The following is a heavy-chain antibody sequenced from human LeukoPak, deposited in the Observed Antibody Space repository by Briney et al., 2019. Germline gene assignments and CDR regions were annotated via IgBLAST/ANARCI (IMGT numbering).Heavy chain of an antibody. CDR2: ISGSGAST. CDR3: AKSPRSGYSSGWYYFDY. CDR1: GXTFSSYA. Sequence: TGGSLRLSCAASGXTFSSYAMTWVRQAPGKGLEWVSGISGSGASTYYADSVKGRFTISRDNSKNTLYLQMNSLRAEDTAVYCCAKSPRSGYSSGWYYFDYWGQGTVVTVSS. V-gene: IGHV3-23*01. J-gene: IGHJ4*02. D-gene: IGHD6-19*01.